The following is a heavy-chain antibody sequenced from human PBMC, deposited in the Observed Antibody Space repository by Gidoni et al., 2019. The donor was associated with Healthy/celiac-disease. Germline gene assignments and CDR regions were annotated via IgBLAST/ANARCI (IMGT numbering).Heavy chain of an antibody. J-gene: IGHJ1*01. CDR2: IKSKTDGGTT. CDR1: FSNAW. V-gene: IGHV3-15*01. CDR3: TTGDAEYFQH. Sequence: FSNAWMSWVRQAPGKGLEWVGRIKSKTDGGTTDYAAPVKGRFTISRDDSKNTLYLQMNSLKTEDTAVYYCTTGDAEYFQHWGQGTLVTVSS.